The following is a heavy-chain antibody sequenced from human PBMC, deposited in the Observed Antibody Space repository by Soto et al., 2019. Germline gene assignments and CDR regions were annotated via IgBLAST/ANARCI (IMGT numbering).Heavy chain of an antibody. J-gene: IGHJ6*02. CDR3: VKDPTSTPTTAPGPYGVDV. Sequence: GGSLRLSCAASGFTFSSYAMSWVRQAPGKGLEWVSAISGSAVSTYYADSVKGRFTVSRDNSKSTLYLQMNSLRADDTAVYYCVKDPTSTPTTAPGPYGVDVWGQGTKVTVYS. D-gene: IGHD4-4*01. V-gene: IGHV3-23*01. CDR1: GFTFSSYA. CDR2: ISGSAVST.